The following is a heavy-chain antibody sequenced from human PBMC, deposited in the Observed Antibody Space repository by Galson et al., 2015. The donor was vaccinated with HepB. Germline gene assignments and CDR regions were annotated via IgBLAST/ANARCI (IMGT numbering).Heavy chain of an antibody. V-gene: IGHV3-21*01. CDR3: ARIYFDTSMAFDS. CDR2: ISSSATYT. Sequence: SLRLSCAASGFTFSYYSMTWVRQAPGRGLEWVSYISSSATYTFYADSVKGRFTISRDNAKDSLYLQMDSLRAEDTVVYYCARIYFDTSMAFDSWGQGTLVTVSS. D-gene: IGHD3-9*01. J-gene: IGHJ4*02. CDR1: GFTFSYYS.